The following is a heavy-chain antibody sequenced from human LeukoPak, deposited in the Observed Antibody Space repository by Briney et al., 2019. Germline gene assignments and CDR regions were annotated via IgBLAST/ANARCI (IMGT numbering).Heavy chain of an antibody. Sequence: ASVKVSYKVSGYTLNELSMHWVRQAPGKGLEGMGGFDPEDGETIYTQKFQGRVTMTEDTSTDTAYMELRSLRSEDTAVYYCATQSLYSSGWKSFDYWGQGTLVTVSS. D-gene: IGHD6-19*01. CDR2: FDPEDGET. CDR3: ATQSLYSSGWKSFDY. J-gene: IGHJ4*02. V-gene: IGHV1-24*01. CDR1: GYTLNELS.